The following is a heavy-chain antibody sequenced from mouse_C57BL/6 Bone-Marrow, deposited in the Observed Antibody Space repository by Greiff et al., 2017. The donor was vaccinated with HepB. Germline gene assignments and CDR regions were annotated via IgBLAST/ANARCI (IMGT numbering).Heavy chain of an antibody. D-gene: IGHD1-1*01. J-gene: IGHJ3*01. V-gene: IGHV1-81*01. CDR2: IYPRSGNT. CDR3: ARDGSSLFAY. CDR1: GYTFTSYG. Sequence: VQLQQSGADLARPGASVKLSCKASGYTFTSYGISWVKQRTGQGLEWIGEIYPRSGNTYYNEKFKGKATLTADKSSSTAYMELRSLTSEDSAVYFCARDGSSLFAYWGQGTLVTVSA.